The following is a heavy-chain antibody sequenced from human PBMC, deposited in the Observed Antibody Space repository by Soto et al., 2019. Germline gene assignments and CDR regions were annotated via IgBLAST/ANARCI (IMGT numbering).Heavy chain of an antibody. J-gene: IGHJ4*02. CDR3: AAEPYGDYVW. Sequence: SVKVSCKTSGGTFRTSAISCVRQAPGQGLEWMGGIMPVFSTPDYAQKFQGRVTITRDTSASTAYMELSSLRSEDTAVYYCAAEPYGDYVWWGQGTLVTVSS. CDR1: GGTFRTSA. CDR2: IMPVFSTP. V-gene: IGHV1-69*05. D-gene: IGHD4-17*01.